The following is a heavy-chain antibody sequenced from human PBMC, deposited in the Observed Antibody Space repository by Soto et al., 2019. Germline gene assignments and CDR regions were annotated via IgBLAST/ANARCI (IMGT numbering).Heavy chain of an antibody. CDR2: IKQDGSEK. Sequence: PGGSLRLSCAASGFTFSSYWMSWVRQAPGKGLEWVANIKQDGSEKYYVDSVKGRFTISRDNAKNSLYLQMNSLRAEDTAVYYCAICYCSSTSWYYYYYMDVWGKGTTVTVSS. V-gene: IGHV3-7*01. J-gene: IGHJ6*03. CDR3: AICYCSSTSWYYYYYMDV. D-gene: IGHD2-2*01. CDR1: GFTFSSYW.